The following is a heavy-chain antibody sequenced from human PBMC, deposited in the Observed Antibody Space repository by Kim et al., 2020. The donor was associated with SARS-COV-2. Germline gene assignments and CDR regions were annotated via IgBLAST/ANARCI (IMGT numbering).Heavy chain of an antibody. CDR2: ISSTGSTI. Sequence: GGSLRLSCAASGFTFSSYDMNWVRQAPGKGLEWVSCISSTGSTIYYADSVKGRFTISRDNAKNSLYLQMNTLRAEDTAVYYCARALRYSSGWFSFWGQGTLCTVSS. V-gene: IGHV3-48*04. D-gene: IGHD6-19*01. CDR1: GFTFSSYD. J-gene: IGHJ4*02. CDR3: ARALRYSSGWFSF.